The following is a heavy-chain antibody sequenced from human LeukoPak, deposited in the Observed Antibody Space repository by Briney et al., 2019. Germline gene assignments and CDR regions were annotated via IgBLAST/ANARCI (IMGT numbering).Heavy chain of an antibody. CDR3: ARDRGSGSHHFDY. J-gene: IGHJ4*02. V-gene: IGHV1-69*04. D-gene: IGHD3-10*01. CDR1: GGTFSSYA. CDR2: IIPILGIA. Sequence: ASVKVSCKASGGTFSSYAISWVRRAPGQGLEWMGRIIPILGIANYAQKFQGRVTITADKSTSTAYMELSSLRSEDTAVYYCARDRGSGSHHFDYWGQGTLVTVSS.